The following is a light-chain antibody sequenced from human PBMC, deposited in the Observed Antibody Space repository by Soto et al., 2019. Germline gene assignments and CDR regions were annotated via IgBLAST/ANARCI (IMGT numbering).Light chain of an antibody. Sequence: IQITQSPSTLSASVGDRVTITCRASQSISSWLAWYQQKPGKAPKLLIFDASSLESGVPSRFSGSGSGAEFTLTISSLQPDDSATSYCQQYNSYSPLTFGGGTKV. J-gene: IGKJ4*01. CDR3: QQYNSYSPLT. V-gene: IGKV1-5*01. CDR1: QSISSW. CDR2: DAS.